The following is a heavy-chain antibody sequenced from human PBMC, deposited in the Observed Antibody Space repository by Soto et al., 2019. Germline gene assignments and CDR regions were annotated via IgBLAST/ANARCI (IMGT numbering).Heavy chain of an antibody. CDR3: AGYVIAAAGREDYHDGMDV. Sequence: ASVKVSCKASGYTFTSYYMHWVRQAPGQGLEWMGIINPSGGSTSYAQKFQGRVTMTRDTSTSTVYMELSSLRSEDTAVYYCAGYVIAAAGREDYHDGMDVWGQGTTVTVSS. J-gene: IGHJ6*02. D-gene: IGHD6-13*01. CDR2: INPSGGST. CDR1: GYTFTSYY. V-gene: IGHV1-46*01.